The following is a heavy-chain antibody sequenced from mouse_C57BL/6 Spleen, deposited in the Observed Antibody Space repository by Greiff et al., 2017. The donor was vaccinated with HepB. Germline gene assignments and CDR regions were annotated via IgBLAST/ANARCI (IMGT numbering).Heavy chain of an antibody. V-gene: IGHV5-9-1*02. CDR2: ISSGGDYI. CDR3: TRGGSSPWFAY. CDR1: GFTFSSYA. Sequence: EVHLVESGEGLVKPGGSLKLSCAASGFTFSSYAMSWVRQTPEKRLEWVAYISSGGDYIYYADTVKGRFTISRDNARNTLYLQLSSLKSEDTAMYYWTRGGSSPWFAYWGQGTLVTVSA. D-gene: IGHD1-1*01. J-gene: IGHJ3*01.